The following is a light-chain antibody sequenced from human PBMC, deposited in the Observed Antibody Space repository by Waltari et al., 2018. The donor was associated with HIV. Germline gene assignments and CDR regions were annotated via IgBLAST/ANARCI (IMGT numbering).Light chain of an antibody. CDR1: QSVSRNH. Sequence: EIVLTQSPGTLSLSPGDRATLSCRASQSVSRNHLAWYQQKPGLSPRLLIYGASTRATVIPDRFGGSGSGTDFTLTISRLEPEDSAVYYCQQYATSSYTFGQGTKLEIK. CDR3: QQYATSSYT. CDR2: GAS. J-gene: IGKJ2*01. V-gene: IGKV3-20*01.